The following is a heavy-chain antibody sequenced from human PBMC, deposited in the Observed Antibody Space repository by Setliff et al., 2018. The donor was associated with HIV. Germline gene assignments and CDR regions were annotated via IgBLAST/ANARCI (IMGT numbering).Heavy chain of an antibody. J-gene: IGHJ3*02. V-gene: IGHV1-69*13. CDR3: AREYCSGGSCPHDAFDI. D-gene: IGHD2-15*01. CDR2: IIPIFGTP. CDR1: GGTFSSYA. Sequence: SVKVSCKASGGTFSSYAISWVRQAPGQGLEWMGGIIPIFGTPKYAQKFQGRVTITADESTSTAYMELSSLTSEDTAVYYCAREYCSGGSCPHDAFDIWGQGTRVTVS.